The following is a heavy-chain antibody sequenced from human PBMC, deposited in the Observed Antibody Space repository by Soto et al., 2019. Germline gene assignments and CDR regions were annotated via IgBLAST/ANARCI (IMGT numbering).Heavy chain of an antibody. J-gene: IGHJ6*02. CDR3: ALGGYYGSGSYYNGIYYYGMDV. CDR2: IIPIFGTA. D-gene: IGHD3-10*01. CDR1: GGTFSRYA. V-gene: IGHV1-69*13. Sequence: ASVKVCCKASGGTFSRYAISWVRQAPGQGLEWMGGIIPIFGTANYAQKFQGRVTITADESTSTAYMELSSLRSEDTAVYYCALGGYYGSGSYYNGIYYYGMDVWGQGTTVTVSS.